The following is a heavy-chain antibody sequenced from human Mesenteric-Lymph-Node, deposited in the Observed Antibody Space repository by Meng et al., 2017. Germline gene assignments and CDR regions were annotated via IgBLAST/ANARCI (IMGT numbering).Heavy chain of an antibody. J-gene: IGHJ4*02. D-gene: IGHD3-10*01. CDR3: ARHAFASAPDF. CDR2: IKQDESER. V-gene: IGHV3-7*01. CDR1: GFSLTDNP. Sequence: GESLKISCAASGFSLTDNPMHWVRQAPGKGLEWLANIKQDESERYYVDSVKGRFTISRDNAKNSVYMQLNSLRAEDTAVYFCARHAFASAPDFWGQGTLVTVSS.